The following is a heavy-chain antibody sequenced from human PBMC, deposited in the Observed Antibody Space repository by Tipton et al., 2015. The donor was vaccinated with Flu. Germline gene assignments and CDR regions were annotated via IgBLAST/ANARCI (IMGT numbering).Heavy chain of an antibody. CDR2: ISAYNGEI. CDR1: GYIFTNYG. D-gene: IGHD3-16*02. Sequence: QLVQSGAEVKKPGASVKVSCKASGYIFTNYGINWVRQAPGQGLEWMGWISAYNGEIKDAQKVQGRVTMITDTSTSTAFMELGSLRSDDTAVYYCASPSSRFGELSPWGQGTLVSVSS. CDR3: ASPSSRFGELSP. J-gene: IGHJ5*02. V-gene: IGHV1-18*04.